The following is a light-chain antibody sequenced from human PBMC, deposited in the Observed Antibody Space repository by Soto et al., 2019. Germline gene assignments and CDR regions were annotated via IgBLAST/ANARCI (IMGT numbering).Light chain of an antibody. CDR3: QSYGSSLSAYV. Sequence: QSALTQPPSVSGAPGQRVTISCTGSSSNIGAGYDVHWYQQLPGTAPKLLIYGNSNRPSGVPDRFSGSKSGTSASLAITGLQAEDEADYYCQSYGSSLSAYVFGTGTKLTVL. CDR1: SSNIGAGYD. V-gene: IGLV1-40*01. J-gene: IGLJ1*01. CDR2: GNS.